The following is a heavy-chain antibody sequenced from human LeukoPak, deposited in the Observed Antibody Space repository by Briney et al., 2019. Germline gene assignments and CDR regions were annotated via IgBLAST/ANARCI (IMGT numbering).Heavy chain of an antibody. V-gene: IGHV3-23*01. D-gene: IGHD6-13*01. CDR3: AKVLGISWYKILDS. CDR2: VTDSGDT. CDR1: GFXIYNYA. J-gene: IGHJ4*02. Sequence: GGSLRLSCEASGFXIYNYAINWVRQAPGKGQEWVSTVTDSGDTYYADSVKGRFTISRDRSKNTLYLQLNSLRADDTAVCYCAKVLGISWYKILDSWGQGTLVTVSS.